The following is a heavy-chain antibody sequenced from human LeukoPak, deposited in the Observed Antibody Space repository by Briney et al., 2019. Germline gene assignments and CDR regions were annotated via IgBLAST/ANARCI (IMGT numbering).Heavy chain of an antibody. Sequence: QSGGSLRLSCAASGFTFRNYGMYWVRQGPGKGLEWVAFIRYDGSNQYYADSVTGRFTTSRDNSKNTLYLLMNSLRQEDTALYYCAKDNSSSWTFDYWGQGTLVTVSS. CDR3: AKDNSSSWTFDY. V-gene: IGHV3-30*02. CDR1: GFTFRNYG. D-gene: IGHD6-13*01. CDR2: IRYDGSNQ. J-gene: IGHJ4*02.